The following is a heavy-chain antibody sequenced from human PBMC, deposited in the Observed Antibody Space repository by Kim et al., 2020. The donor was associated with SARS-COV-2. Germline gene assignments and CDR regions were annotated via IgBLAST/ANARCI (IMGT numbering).Heavy chain of an antibody. Sequence: SVKVSCKASGGTFSSYAISWVRQAPGQGLEWMGGIIPIFGTANYAQKFQGRVTITADESTSTAYMELSSLRSEDTAVYYCARGTIFGVVEPVNYYYYGMDVWGQGTTVTVSS. V-gene: IGHV1-69*13. CDR3: ARGTIFGVVEPVNYYYYGMDV. D-gene: IGHD3-3*01. CDR2: IIPIFGTA. J-gene: IGHJ6*02. CDR1: GGTFSSYA.